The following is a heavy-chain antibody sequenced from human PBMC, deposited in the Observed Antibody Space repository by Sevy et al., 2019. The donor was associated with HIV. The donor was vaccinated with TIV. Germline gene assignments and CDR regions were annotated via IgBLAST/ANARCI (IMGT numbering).Heavy chain of an antibody. CDR2: ITRTSYEAHGGTR. CDR3: SRALATAVTPEYYFDY. J-gene: IGHJ4*02. D-gene: IGHD2-15*01. V-gene: IGHV3-49*03. CDR1: GFTFDDYA. Sequence: GGSLRLSCTASGFTFDDYAMSWFRQAPGKGLEWVAFITRTSYEAHGGTREYAASVKGRFTISRDDSKSIAYLQMNSLKTEDTAMYYCSRALATAVTPEYYFDYWGQGTLVTVSS.